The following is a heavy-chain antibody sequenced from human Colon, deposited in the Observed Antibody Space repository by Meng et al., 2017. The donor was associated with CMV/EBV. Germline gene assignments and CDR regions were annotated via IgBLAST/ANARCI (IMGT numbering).Heavy chain of an antibody. V-gene: IGHV3-53*01. J-gene: IGHJ6*02. CDR1: GFTFSSYS. Sequence: GESLKISCAASGFTFSSYSMNWVRQAPGKGLEWVSIIYSGGTIKYADSVKGRFTISRDSSTNTLYLQIDSLRAEDTAVYFCARNRRNCGSVSCYGYYGMDVWGQGTTVTVSS. CDR2: IYSGGTI. CDR3: ARNRRNCGSVSCYGYYGMDV. D-gene: IGHD2-2*01.